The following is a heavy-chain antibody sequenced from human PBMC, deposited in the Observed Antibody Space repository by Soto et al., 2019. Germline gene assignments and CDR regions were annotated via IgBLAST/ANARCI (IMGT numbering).Heavy chain of an antibody. Sequence: SGPTLVNPTPTLTLTCSFSGLSLTTSGVGVGWIRQPPGKALEWLALIYWNDEKRYSTSLKSRLTITKDTSRNQVVLTMTNRDPVDTATYYCAHRLRWLANFDYWGQGTLVTVSS. CDR2: IYWNDEK. J-gene: IGHJ4*02. D-gene: IGHD6-19*01. CDR1: GLSLTTSGVG. CDR3: AHRLRWLANFDY. V-gene: IGHV2-5*01.